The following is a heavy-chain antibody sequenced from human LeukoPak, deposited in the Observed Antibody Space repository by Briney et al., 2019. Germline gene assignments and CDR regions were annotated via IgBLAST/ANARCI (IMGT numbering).Heavy chain of an antibody. J-gene: IGHJ4*02. CDR2: IWYDGSNK. CDR1: GFTFSSYG. D-gene: IGHD3-22*01. Sequence: GGSLRLSCAASGFTFSSYGMHWVRQAPGKGLEWVAVIWYDGSNKYYADSVKGRFTISRDNSKNTLYLQMNSLRAEDTAVYYCARAAPYYDSSGYYSLGYWGQGTLVTASS. CDR3: ARAAPYYDSSGYYSLGY. V-gene: IGHV3-33*01.